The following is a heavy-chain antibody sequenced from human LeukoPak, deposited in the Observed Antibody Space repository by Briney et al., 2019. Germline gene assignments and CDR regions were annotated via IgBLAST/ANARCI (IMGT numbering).Heavy chain of an antibody. CDR1: GYTFTSYY. D-gene: IGHD5-24*01. Sequence: GASVKVSCKASGYTFTSYYMHWVRQAPGQGLEWMGIINPSGGSTSYAQKFQGRVTMTRDTSTSTVYMELSSLRPEDTAVYYCAVEMATITDYWGQGTLVTVSS. J-gene: IGHJ4*02. CDR2: INPSGGST. CDR3: AVEMATITDY. V-gene: IGHV1-46*01.